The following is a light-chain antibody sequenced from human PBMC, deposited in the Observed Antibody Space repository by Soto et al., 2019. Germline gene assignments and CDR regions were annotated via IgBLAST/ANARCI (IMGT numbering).Light chain of an antibody. V-gene: IGKV1-5*01. J-gene: IGKJ1*01. CDR1: EDIDTS. CDR3: QHYDTFSWT. CDR2: GAS. Sequence: DIQMTQSPSTLSVSLGDRITITCRASEDIDTSLAWFQQRPGKAPKVLIAGASGLMNGVPSTFSGSGSGTEFAHTISSVQPDDFATYFCQHYDTFSWTFGQGTKVDIK.